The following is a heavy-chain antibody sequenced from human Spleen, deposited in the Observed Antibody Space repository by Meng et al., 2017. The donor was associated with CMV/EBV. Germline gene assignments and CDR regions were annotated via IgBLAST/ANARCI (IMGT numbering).Heavy chain of an antibody. D-gene: IGHD1-26*01. CDR3: ARDILVGATTSGYYGMDV. V-gene: IGHV3-30-3*01. CDR2: ISYDGSNK. J-gene: IGHJ6*02. CDR1: GFTFSSYA. Sequence: GESLKISCAASGFTFSSYAMHWVRQAPGKGLEWVAVISYDGSNKYYADSVKGRFTISRDNSKNTLYLQMNSLRAEDKAVYYCARDILVGATTSGYYGMDVWGQGSTVTVSS.